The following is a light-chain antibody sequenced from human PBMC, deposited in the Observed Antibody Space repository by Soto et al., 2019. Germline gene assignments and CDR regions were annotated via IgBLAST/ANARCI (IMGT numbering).Light chain of an antibody. J-gene: IGKJ2*01. CDR1: QSISSN. V-gene: IGKV3-15*01. CDR3: QQYNNWPPYT. CDR2: GAS. Sequence: EVVMTQSPATVSVSPGERATLSCRASQSISSNLAWYQQKPGQAPRLLIYGASTRATGIPARFSGSGSGTEVTLTISSLQSEDFALYYCQQYNNWPPYTFGQGTKLEIK.